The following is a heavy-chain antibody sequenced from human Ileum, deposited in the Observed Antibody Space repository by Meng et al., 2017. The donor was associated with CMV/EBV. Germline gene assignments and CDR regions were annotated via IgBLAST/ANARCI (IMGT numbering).Heavy chain of an antibody. J-gene: IGHJ4*02. CDR1: SCAPSTSGDG. Sequence: LKHPVPPLVTTPQSLTLTCSSFSCAPSTSGDGVGWIRPPPGKALECLVLIYRGDAKRYSPSLKSRLTIAKDTSKNDVVLTLTNMGPIDTGTYYCAHFVGGYYPSRPDYWGQGTLVTVSS. CDR2: IYRGDAK. CDR3: AHFVGGYYPSRPDY. V-gene: IGHV2-5*02. D-gene: IGHD1-26*01.